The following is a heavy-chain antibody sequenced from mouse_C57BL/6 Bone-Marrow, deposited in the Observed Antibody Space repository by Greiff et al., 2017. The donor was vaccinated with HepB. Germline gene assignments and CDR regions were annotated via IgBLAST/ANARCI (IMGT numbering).Heavy chain of an antibody. J-gene: IGHJ4*01. CDR1: GFTFSSYA. CDR2: ISSGGDYI. Sequence: EVKVVESGEGLVKPGGSLKLSCAASGFTFSSYAMSWVRQTPEKRLEWVAYISSGGDYIYYADTVKGRFTISRDNARNTLYLQMRSLKSEDTAMYYCTRDGSNYDAMDYWGQGTSVTVSS. V-gene: IGHV5-9-1*02. CDR3: TRDGSNYDAMDY. D-gene: IGHD2-5*01.